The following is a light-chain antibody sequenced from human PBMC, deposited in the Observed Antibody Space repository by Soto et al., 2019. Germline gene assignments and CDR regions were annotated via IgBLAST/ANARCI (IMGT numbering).Light chain of an antibody. CDR3: QQYNKWPPQHT. V-gene: IGKV3-15*01. Sequence: EIVMTQSPVTLSVSPGERATLSCRASQSISSDLAWYQQKPGQAPRLLIYGASTRATDIPARISGSGSGTDFTLTISSLQSEDFAVYYCQQYNKWPPQHTFGQGTKLEIK. J-gene: IGKJ2*01. CDR2: GAS. CDR1: QSISSD.